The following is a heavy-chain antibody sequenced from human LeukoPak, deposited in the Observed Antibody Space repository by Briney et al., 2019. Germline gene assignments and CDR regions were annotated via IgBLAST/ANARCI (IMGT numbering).Heavy chain of an antibody. J-gene: IGHJ4*02. V-gene: IGHV4-39*07. CDR1: GGSISSSSYY. CDR3: ARGRRITMVRGVTENDY. D-gene: IGHD3-10*01. CDR2: IYYSGST. Sequence: SETLSLTCTVSGGSISSSSYYWGWIRQPPGKGLEWIGSIYYSGSTYYNPSLKSRVTISVDTSKNQFSLKLSSVTAADTAVYYCARGRRITMVRGVTENDYWGQGTLVTVSS.